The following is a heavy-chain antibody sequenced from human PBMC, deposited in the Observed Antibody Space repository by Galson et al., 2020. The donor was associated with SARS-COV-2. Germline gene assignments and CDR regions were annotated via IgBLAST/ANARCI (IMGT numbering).Heavy chain of an antibody. CDR1: GGPISSGSYY. J-gene: IGHJ6*02. CDR3: ARGGYDILTGYHYGMDV. CDR2: MYTSGST. D-gene: IGHD3-9*01. V-gene: IGHV4-61*02. Sequence: SETLSLTCTVSGGPISSGSYYWNWIRQPAGKGLEWIGRMYTSGSTIYNPSVKSRVTISVDTSKNQFSLKLSSVTAADTAVYYCARGGYDILTGYHYGMDVWGQGTTVTVSS.